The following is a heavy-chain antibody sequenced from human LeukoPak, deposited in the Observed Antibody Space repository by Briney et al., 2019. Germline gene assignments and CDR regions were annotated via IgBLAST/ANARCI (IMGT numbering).Heavy chain of an antibody. J-gene: IGHJ4*02. Sequence: SQTLSLTCTVSGGSISSGGYYWSWIRQHPGKGLEWIGYIYYSGSTYYNPSLKSRVTISVDTSKNQFSLKLSSVTAADTAVYYCARGECSSTSCYRVFDYWGQGTLVTVSS. CDR1: GGSISSGGYY. CDR2: IYYSGST. D-gene: IGHD2-2*02. V-gene: IGHV4-31*03. CDR3: ARGECSSTSCYRVFDY.